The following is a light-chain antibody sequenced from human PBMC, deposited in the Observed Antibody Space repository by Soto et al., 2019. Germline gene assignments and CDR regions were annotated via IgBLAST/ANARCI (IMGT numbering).Light chain of an antibody. CDR1: QSVSSSY. J-gene: IGKJ5*01. V-gene: IGKV3-20*01. CDR2: DAS. Sequence: EIVLTQAPSTLSLSPGERATLSCRASQSVSSSYLAWYQQKPGLAPTLLISDASSRASGVPDRFTGGGSGTDFTLTIRRLEPEDFALYYCQQYAGSPITFGQGTRLEIK. CDR3: QQYAGSPIT.